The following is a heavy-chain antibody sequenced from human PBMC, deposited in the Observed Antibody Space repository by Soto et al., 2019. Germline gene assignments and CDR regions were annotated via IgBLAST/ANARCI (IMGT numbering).Heavy chain of an antibody. CDR1: GFTFDDYA. CDR3: AKDGGSPGFYYYYYMDV. D-gene: IGHD6-6*01. J-gene: IGHJ6*03. Sequence: GGSLRLSCAASGFTFDDYAMHWVRQAPGKGLEWVSGISWNSGSIGYADSVKGRFTISRDNAKNSLYLQMNSLRAEDTALYYCAKDGGSPGFYYYYYMDVWGKGTTVTVSS. CDR2: ISWNSGSI. V-gene: IGHV3-9*01.